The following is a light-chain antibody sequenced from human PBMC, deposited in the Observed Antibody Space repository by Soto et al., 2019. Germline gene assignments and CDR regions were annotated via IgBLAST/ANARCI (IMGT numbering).Light chain of an antibody. CDR1: QSISVW. CDR2: DVS. J-gene: IGKJ1*01. CDR3: QQYNNYSPT. V-gene: IGKV1-5*01. Sequence: DIQMTQSPSTLSASVGDRVTITCRASQSISVWLAWYQQKAGKAPNLLIYDVSSLESGVPLRFSGSGSGTEFTLTISGLQPDDFATYYCQQYNNYSPTFGQGTKVEIK.